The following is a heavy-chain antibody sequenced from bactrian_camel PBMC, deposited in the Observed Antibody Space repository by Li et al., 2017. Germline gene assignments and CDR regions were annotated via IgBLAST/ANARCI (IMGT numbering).Heavy chain of an antibody. CDR1: EYSNSLRISC. D-gene: IGHD4*01. CDR3: AASFTACVARAHYVERYNY. J-gene: IGHJ4*01. CDR2: IDSDGST. V-gene: IGHV3S53*01. Sequence: QVQLVESGGGSVQAGGSLRLSCDASEYSNSLRISCMSWFRQAPGKEREGVAAIDSDGSTHYGDSVKGRFTVSVDNARKTLYPQMNDLKPEDTAVYYCAASFTACVARAHYVERYNYWGQGTQVTV.